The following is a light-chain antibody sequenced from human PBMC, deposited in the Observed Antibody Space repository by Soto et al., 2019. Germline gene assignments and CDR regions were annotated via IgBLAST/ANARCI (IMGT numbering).Light chain of an antibody. CDR1: SSDFGGYNY. Sequence: QSVLTQPPPASGSPGQSVTISCTGTSSDFGGYNYVSWYQQHPGKAPQLMIYEVSKRPSGVPDRFSGSKSGNTASLTVSGLQAEDEADYYCSSYAGSNNFVVFGGGTKVTVL. V-gene: IGLV2-8*01. CDR3: SSYAGSNNFVV. CDR2: EVS. J-gene: IGLJ2*01.